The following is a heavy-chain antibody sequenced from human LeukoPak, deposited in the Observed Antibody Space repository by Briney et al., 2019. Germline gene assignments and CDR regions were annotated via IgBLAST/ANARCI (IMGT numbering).Heavy chain of an antibody. CDR2: IYHSGIT. CDR3: ARGRSSPPFNWFDP. V-gene: IGHV4-38-2*01. D-gene: IGHD6-6*01. J-gene: IGHJ5*02. CDR1: GYSISSGYY. Sequence: SGTLSLTCAVSGYSISSGYYWGWIRQPPGKGLEWFGSIYHSGITYYNPSLKSRVTISVDTSKNQFSLKLSSVTAADTALYYCARGRSSPPFNWFDPWGQGTLVTVSS.